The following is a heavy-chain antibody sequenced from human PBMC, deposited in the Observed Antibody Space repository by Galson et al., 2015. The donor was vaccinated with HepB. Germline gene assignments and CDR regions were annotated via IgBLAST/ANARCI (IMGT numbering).Heavy chain of an antibody. J-gene: IGHJ6*03. CDR3: ARTMVRGVIYYMDV. D-gene: IGHD3-10*01. V-gene: IGHV4-59*01. Sequence: ETLSLTCTVSGGSISSYYWSWIRQPPGKGLEWIGYIYYSGSTNYNPSLESRVTISVDTSKNQFSLKLSSVTAADTAVYYCARTMVRGVIYYMDVWGKGTTVTVSS. CDR2: IYYSGST. CDR1: GGSISSYY.